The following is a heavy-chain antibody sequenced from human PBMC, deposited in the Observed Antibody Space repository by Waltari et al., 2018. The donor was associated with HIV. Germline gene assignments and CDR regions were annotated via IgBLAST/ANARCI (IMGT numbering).Heavy chain of an antibody. J-gene: IGHJ4*02. CDR3: ASPRRERRTSNWSFDY. V-gene: IGHV4-4*02. CDR1: GGSINTTNW. Sequence: QVQMQESGPGLVKPSGTLSLTCFVSGGSINTTNWWSWVRQPPGKGLEWIGGIYHSGSANCNPSRDSRVTISIDKSQSHVSLKLTSVTAADTAVYYCASPRRERRTSNWSFDYWGQGTLVTVSS. D-gene: IGHD6-13*01. CDR2: IYHSGSA.